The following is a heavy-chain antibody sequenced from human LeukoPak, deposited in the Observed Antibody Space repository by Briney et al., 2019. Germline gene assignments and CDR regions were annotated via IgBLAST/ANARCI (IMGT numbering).Heavy chain of an antibody. J-gene: IGHJ4*02. CDR3: AKDHRGGFYGEIDY. D-gene: IGHD3-16*01. CDR1: GFTFSSYS. CDR2: ISSSSSYI. V-gene: IGHV3-21*04. Sequence: GGSLRLSCAASGFTFSSYSMNWVRQAPGKGLEWVSSISSSSSYIYYADSVKGRFTISRDNSKNTLYLQMNSLGAEDTAVYYCAKDHRGGFYGEIDYWGQGTLVTVSS.